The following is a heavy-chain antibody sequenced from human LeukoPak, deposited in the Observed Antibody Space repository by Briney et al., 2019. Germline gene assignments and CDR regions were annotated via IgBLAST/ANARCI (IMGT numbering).Heavy chain of an antibody. CDR1: GYTLTDYY. D-gene: IGHD3-10*01. V-gene: IGHV1-2*02. CDR2: INPYSGAT. J-gene: IGHJ3*02. Sequence: ASVKDSCKPYGYTLTDYYMHWVRPAPGQGLEGLGWINPYSGATNLAKHFQVRFTMTRHTSNSTAYIEPSRLPYHDTAVYYQTRNIWFGESSDAFDIWGQGTMVTVSS. CDR3: TRNIWFGESSDAFDI.